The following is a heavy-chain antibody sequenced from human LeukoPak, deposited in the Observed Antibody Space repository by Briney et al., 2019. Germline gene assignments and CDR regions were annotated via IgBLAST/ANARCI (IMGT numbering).Heavy chain of an antibody. CDR1: GGSISSYY. J-gene: IGHJ4*02. CDR2: IYYSGST. CDR3: ARTGGYYDSPDY. Sequence: PSETLSLTCTVSGGSISSYYWSWIRQPPGKGLEWIGYIYYSGSTNYNPSLKSRVTISVDTSKNQFSLKLSSVTAADTAVYYCARTGGYYDSPDYWGQGTLVTVSS. D-gene: IGHD3-22*01. V-gene: IGHV4-59*01.